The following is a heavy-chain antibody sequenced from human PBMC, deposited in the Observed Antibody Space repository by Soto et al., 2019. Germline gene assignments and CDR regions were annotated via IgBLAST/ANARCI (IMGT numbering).Heavy chain of an antibody. CDR2: IRSGGNII. Sequence: EVQLVESGGGLVQPGGSLRLSCAASGFTFSSYSMNWVRQAPGKGLEWVSFIRSGGNIIYYADSVRGRFTISRDNGKNSLYLQMNTLRDEDTAVYYCARDFECRTDSCPDALDVWGQGTMVTVSS. CDR3: ARDFECRTDSCPDALDV. D-gene: IGHD3-3*01. V-gene: IGHV3-48*02. J-gene: IGHJ3*01. CDR1: GFTFSSYS.